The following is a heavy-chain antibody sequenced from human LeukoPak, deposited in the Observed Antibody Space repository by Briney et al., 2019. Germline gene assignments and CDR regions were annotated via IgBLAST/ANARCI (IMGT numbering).Heavy chain of an antibody. V-gene: IGHV3-48*02. CDR3: VRERGFRGSYYYDH. CDR1: GFMYSGFD. Sequence: GRSLRLSCAASGFMYSGFDMSWVRQAPGKGLEWVSYISSGSSTMYYAESVKGRFTISRDNAKTSLFLQMNGLRDEDTAVYYCVRERGFRGSYYYDHWGQGALVTVSS. CDR2: ISSGSSTM. D-gene: IGHD1-26*01. J-gene: IGHJ4*02.